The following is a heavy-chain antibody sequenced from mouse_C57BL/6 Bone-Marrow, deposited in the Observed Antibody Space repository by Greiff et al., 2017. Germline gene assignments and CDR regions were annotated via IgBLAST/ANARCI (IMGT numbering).Heavy chain of an antibody. CDR1: GFTFSSYG. Sequence: EVQRVESGGDLVKPGGSLKLSCAASGFTFSSYGMSWVRQTPDKRLEWVATISSGGSYTYYPDSVKGRFTISRDNAKNTLYLQMSSLKSEDTAMYYCARHEGSSYISFAYWGQGTLVTVSA. CDR3: ARHEGSSYISFAY. CDR2: ISSGGSYT. V-gene: IGHV5-6*01. D-gene: IGHD1-1*01. J-gene: IGHJ3*01.